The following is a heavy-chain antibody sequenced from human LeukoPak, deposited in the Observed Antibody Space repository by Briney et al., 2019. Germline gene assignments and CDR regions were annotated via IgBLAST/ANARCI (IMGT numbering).Heavy chain of an antibody. J-gene: IGHJ3*02. CDR1: GGSISSSVYY. CDR3: ARWDTPLWFGEPPAFDI. V-gene: IGHV4-39*07. Sequence: SETLSLTCTVSGGSISSSVYYWGWIRQPPGKGLEWIGGIYYSGSTYYNPSLKSRVTISVDTSKNQFSLKLSSVTAADTALYYCARWDTPLWFGEPPAFDIWGQGTMVTVSS. CDR2: IYYSGST. D-gene: IGHD3-10*01.